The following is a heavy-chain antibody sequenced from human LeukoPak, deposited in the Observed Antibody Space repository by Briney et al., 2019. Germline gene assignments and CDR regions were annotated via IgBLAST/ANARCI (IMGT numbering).Heavy chain of an antibody. D-gene: IGHD3-10*01. CDR1: GYSFANFW. J-gene: IGHJ6*03. CDR2: IYPDDSDT. Sequence: GESPKISCEGSGYSFANFWIVWVRQMPGKGLEWMGIIYPDDSDTKYNPSFQGQVTISADKSISTAYLQWSSLKASDTAIYYCARRAGTLNYYYFYMDVWGKGTTVTVSS. CDR3: ARRAGTLNYYYFYMDV. V-gene: IGHV5-51*01.